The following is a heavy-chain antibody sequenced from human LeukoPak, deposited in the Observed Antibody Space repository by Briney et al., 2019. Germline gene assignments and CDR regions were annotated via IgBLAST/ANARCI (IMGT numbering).Heavy chain of an antibody. D-gene: IGHD3-22*01. CDR1: GISFGSYW. CDR3: AIPSSYDGSRYYHAY. V-gene: IGHV3-7*01. Sequence: GGSLRLSCAASGISFGSYWVTWVRQAPGKWLEWVANIGQDGTETVYVGSVKGRFTISRDNARKLLFLQMHSLRADDTAVYYCAIPSSYDGSRYYHAYWGQGTLVSVSS. CDR2: IGQDGTET. J-gene: IGHJ4*02.